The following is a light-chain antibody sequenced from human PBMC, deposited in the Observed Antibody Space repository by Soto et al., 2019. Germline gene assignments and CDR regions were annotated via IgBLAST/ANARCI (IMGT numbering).Light chain of an antibody. CDR1: QGITDY. V-gene: IGKV1-27*01. CDR2: AAS. Sequence: DIQMIQSPSSLSASVGDRVTITCRASQGITDYLAWYQQKPGKVPKLLIYAASTLQSGVPSRFSGSGSGTDFTLTISSRQPEDVATYYCQKYNSAPYTFGQGTKLEIK. CDR3: QKYNSAPYT. J-gene: IGKJ2*01.